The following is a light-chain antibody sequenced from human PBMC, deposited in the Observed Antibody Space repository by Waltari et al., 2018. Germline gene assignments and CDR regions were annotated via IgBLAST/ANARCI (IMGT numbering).Light chain of an antibody. J-gene: IGKJ4*01. CDR1: QNILHTSNNLNY. V-gene: IGKV4-1*01. Sequence: DIVMTQSPDSLAVSLGEWATINCKSSQNILHTSNNLNYLAWYQQKPGQPPKLLIYWASIRQFGVPARFSGGGSGTDFTLTIASLQAEDVAIYYCQQYYSAVTFGGGTKVEIK. CDR3: QQYYSAVT. CDR2: WAS.